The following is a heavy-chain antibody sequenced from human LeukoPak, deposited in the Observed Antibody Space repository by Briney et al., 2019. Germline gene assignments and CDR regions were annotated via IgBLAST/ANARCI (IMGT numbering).Heavy chain of an antibody. Sequence: ASVKVSCKASGYTFTGYYMHWVRQAPGQGLEWMGWINPNSGGTNYAQKFQGRVTMTRDTSISTAYMELSRLRSDDTAVYYCASSGARADTRITIFGVVPPFGYWGQGTLVTVSS. CDR1: GYTFTGYY. D-gene: IGHD3-3*01. J-gene: IGHJ4*02. V-gene: IGHV1-2*02. CDR3: ASSGARADTRITIFGVVPPFGY. CDR2: INPNSGGT.